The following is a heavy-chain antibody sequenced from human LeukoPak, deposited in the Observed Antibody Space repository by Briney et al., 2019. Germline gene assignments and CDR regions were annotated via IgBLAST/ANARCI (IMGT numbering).Heavy chain of an antibody. V-gene: IGHV1-24*01. CDR1: GDSLTELS. D-gene: IGHD3-3*01. CDR2: FDPEDGET. CDR3: ATNSPLYDFWSGYYGY. Sequence: GASVKVSCKVSGDSLTELSMHWVRQAPGKGLEWMGGFDPEDGETIYAQKFQGRVAMTEDTSTDTAYMELSSLRSEDTAVYYCATNSPLYDFWSGYYGYWGQGTLVTVSS. J-gene: IGHJ4*02.